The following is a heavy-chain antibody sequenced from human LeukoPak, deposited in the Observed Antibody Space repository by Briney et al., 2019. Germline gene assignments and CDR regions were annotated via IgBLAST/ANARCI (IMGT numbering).Heavy chain of an antibody. CDR1: GGTFSSYA. J-gene: IGHJ3*02. Sequence: ASVKVSCKASGGTFSSYAISWVRQAPGQGLEWMGGIIPIFGTANYAQKFQGRVTITRNTAINTAYMELSSLRSDDTAVYYCARGDQAFDIWGQGTMVTVSS. CDR2: IIPIFGTA. CDR3: ARGDQAFDI. V-gene: IGHV1-69*05.